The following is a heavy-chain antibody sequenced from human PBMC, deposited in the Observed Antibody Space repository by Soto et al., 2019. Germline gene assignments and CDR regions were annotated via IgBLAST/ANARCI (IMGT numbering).Heavy chain of an antibody. CDR1: GFTFSSYG. CDR2: IWYDGSNK. D-gene: IGHD2-15*01. CDR3: ARGGTVVAVTQYYYGMDV. V-gene: IGHV3-33*01. Sequence: QVQLVESGGGVVQPGRSLRLSCATSGFTFSSYGMHWVRQAPGKGLEWVAVIWYDGSNKYYADSVKGRFTISRDNSKNTLYLQMNSLRAEDTAVYYCARGGTVVAVTQYYYGMDVWGQGTTVTVSS. J-gene: IGHJ6*02.